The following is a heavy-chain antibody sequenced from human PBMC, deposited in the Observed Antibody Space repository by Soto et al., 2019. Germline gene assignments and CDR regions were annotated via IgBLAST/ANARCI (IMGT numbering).Heavy chain of an antibody. J-gene: IGHJ4*02. CDR1: GFTFSSYG. CDR3: ARDFPPTGFDY. V-gene: IGHV3-33*01. Sequence: QVQLVESGGGVVQPGRSLRLSCAASGFTFSSYGMHWVRQAPGKGLEWVAVIWYDGSNKNYADSVKGRFTISRDNSKNTLYLQMNSLRAEDTAVYYCARDFPPTGFDYWGQGTLVTVSS. CDR2: IWYDGSNK.